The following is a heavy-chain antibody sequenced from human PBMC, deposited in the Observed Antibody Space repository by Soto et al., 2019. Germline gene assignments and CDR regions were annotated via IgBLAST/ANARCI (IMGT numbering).Heavy chain of an antibody. D-gene: IGHD1-26*01. J-gene: IGHJ4*02. CDR2: MNPNSGNT. CDR3: AGEKVGTTGIDF. V-gene: IGHV1-8*01. CDR1: RYTFTGYD. Sequence: QAQLVQSGAEVKKPGASVKVSCKASRYTFTGYDINWVRQATGQGLEWMGWMNPNSGNTGYAQNFQGRVTMTRDNSITTAYMELISLRDDDSAVYYCAGEKVGTTGIDFWGQGTLVTVSS.